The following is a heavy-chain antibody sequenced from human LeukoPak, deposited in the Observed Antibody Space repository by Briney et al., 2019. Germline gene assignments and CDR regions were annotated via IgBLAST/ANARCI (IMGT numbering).Heavy chain of an antibody. D-gene: IGHD2-2*01. J-gene: IGHJ4*02. V-gene: IGHV4-39*07. Sequence: SETLSLTCTVSGGSISSSSYYWGWIRQPPGKGLEWIGSIYYSGSTYYNPSLKSRVTISVDTSKNQFSLKLSSVTAADTAVYYCARGKCSSTSCQFDYWGQGTLVTVSS. CDR1: GGSISSSSYY. CDR2: IYYSGST. CDR3: ARGKCSSTSCQFDY.